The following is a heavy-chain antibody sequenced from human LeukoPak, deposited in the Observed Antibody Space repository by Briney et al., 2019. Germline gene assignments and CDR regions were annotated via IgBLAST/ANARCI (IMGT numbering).Heavy chain of an antibody. CDR3: AKDSGSPDYYVSSGYYFLLFDY. D-gene: IGHD3-22*01. J-gene: IGHJ4*02. Sequence: GGSLRLSCAASGFTFSSYAMSWVRQAPGKGLEWVSAISGSGGSTYYADSVKGRFTISRDNSKNTLYLQMNSLRAEDTAVYYCAKDSGSPDYYVSSGYYFLLFDYWGQGTLVTVSS. V-gene: IGHV3-23*01. CDR1: GFTFSSYA. CDR2: ISGSGGST.